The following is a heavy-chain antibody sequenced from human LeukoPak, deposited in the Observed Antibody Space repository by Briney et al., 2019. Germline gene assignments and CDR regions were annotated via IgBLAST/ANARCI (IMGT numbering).Heavy chain of an antibody. V-gene: IGHV3-21*01. CDR1: GFTFSRFS. CDR3: AREFNVIGNFDY. J-gene: IGHJ4*02. D-gene: IGHD3-10*01. CDR2: IYISGNFI. Sequence: AGGSLRLSCSTSGFTFSRFSMRWVRQAPGKGLEWVASIYISGNFISYADSVKRRFTISRDNANNSVYLQMSSLTVDDTAVYYCAREFNVIGNFDYWGQGTLVTVSS.